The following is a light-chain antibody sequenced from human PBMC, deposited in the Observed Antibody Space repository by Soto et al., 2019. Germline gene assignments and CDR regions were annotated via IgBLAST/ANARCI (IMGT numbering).Light chain of an antibody. CDR1: SSNIGAGYD. CDR3: QSCDSSLGGV. Sequence: QSVLTQPPSVSGAPGQRVTISCTGSSSNIGAGYDVHWYQQLPGTAPKLFIYVNNNRPSGVPDRFSGSKSGASASLAITGLQAEEEADYYCQSCDSSLGGVFVTGTKVTVL. J-gene: IGLJ1*01. CDR2: VNN. V-gene: IGLV1-40*01.